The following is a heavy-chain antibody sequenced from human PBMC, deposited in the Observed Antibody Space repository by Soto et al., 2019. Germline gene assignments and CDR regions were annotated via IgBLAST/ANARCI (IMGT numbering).Heavy chain of an antibody. Sequence: HPGGSLRLSCAASGFTFSSYSMNWVRQAPGKGLEWVSYISSSSTIYYADSVKGRFTISRDNAKNSLYLQMNSLRDEDTAVYYCGRPWGHYSNYHLDYWGQGTPVTVSS. CDR3: GRPWGHYSNYHLDY. V-gene: IGHV3-48*02. D-gene: IGHD4-4*01. CDR2: ISSSSTI. J-gene: IGHJ4*02. CDR1: GFTFSSYS.